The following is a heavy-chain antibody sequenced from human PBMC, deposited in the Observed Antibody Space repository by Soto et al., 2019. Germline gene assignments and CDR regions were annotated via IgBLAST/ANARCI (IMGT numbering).Heavy chain of an antibody. D-gene: IGHD5-12*01. Sequence: QVQLQQWGAGLLKPSETLSLNCAVNGGSLSGYYWSWIRQPPGKGLEWIGELKDGGRTNYSPSLNSRATISSDTSNIQFSLRLDSVTAAYTGVYYCERGQEGVVATHWDQGTLVTVSS. CDR3: ERGQEGVVATH. CDR1: GGSLSGYY. J-gene: IGHJ4*02. V-gene: IGHV4-34*01. CDR2: LKDGGRT.